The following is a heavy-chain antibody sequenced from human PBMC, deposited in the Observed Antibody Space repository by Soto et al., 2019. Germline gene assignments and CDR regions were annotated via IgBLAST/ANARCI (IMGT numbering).Heavy chain of an antibody. V-gene: IGHV3-23*01. Sequence: EVQLLESGGGLVQPGGSLRLSCAASGFTFSHYAMSWVRQAPGKRLEWVSTISGGDGSTYYADSVKGRFTISRENSKNTFYLKMSSWSAEDPALYSCAKKYPFVRGSYLYVCDSGAQGPRVPVPS. J-gene: IGHJ4*02. CDR3: AKKYPFVRGSYLYVCDS. CDR2: ISGGDGST. D-gene: IGHD3-16*02. CDR1: GFTFSHYA.